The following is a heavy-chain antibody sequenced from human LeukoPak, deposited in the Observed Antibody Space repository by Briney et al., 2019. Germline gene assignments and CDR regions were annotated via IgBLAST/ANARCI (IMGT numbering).Heavy chain of an antibody. V-gene: IGHV1-24*01. CDR1: GYTLTELS. J-gene: IGHJ6*03. CDR2: FDPEDGET. CDR3: ATIRPSLEWLLFEGRNYYYMDV. Sequence: ASVNVSCKLSGYTLTELSMHWVRQAPGNGVEWMGGFDPEDGETIYAQKFQGRVTMTEDTSTDTAYMELSSLRSEDTAVYYCATIRPSLEWLLFEGRNYYYMDVWGKGTTVTVSS. D-gene: IGHD3-3*01.